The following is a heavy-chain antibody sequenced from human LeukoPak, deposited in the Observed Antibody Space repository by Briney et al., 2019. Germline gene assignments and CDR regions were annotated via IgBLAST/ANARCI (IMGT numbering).Heavy chain of an antibody. CDR2: INHSGST. D-gene: IGHD5-24*01. CDR1: GGSISSGGYY. V-gene: IGHV4-39*07. CDR3: ARGRARWLLGVLDY. Sequence: PSETLSLTCTVSGGSISSGGYYWSWIRQPPGKGLEWIGEINHSGSTNYNPSLKSRVTISVDTSKNQFSLKLSSVTAADTAVYYCARGRARWLLGVLDYWGQGTLVTVSS. J-gene: IGHJ4*02.